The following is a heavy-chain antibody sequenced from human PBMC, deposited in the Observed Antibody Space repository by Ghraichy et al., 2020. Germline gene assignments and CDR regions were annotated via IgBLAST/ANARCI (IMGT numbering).Heavy chain of an antibody. J-gene: IGHJ6*02. CDR1: GGSITSGGYY. Sequence: SETLSLTCTVSGGSITSGGYYWSWIRQHPGKGLEWIGYISYSGSIYYNPSLKSRVTISLDTSKNQFSLKLSSVTAADTAVYYCARDRGIYSNYPYYYYGMDVWGQGTTVTVSS. V-gene: IGHV4-31*03. CDR3: ARDRGIYSNYPYYYYGMDV. CDR2: ISYSGSI. D-gene: IGHD4-11*01.